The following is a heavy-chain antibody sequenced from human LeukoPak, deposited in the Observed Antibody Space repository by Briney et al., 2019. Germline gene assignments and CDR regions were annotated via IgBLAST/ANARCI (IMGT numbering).Heavy chain of an antibody. CDR2: IYTSGSI. J-gene: IGHJ3*02. CDR3: ARSRVGATGDAFDI. D-gene: IGHD1-26*01. Sequence: PSQTLSLTCTVSGGSISSGSYYWSWIRQPAGKGLEWIGRIYTSGSINYNPSLKSRVTISVDTSKNQFSLKLSSVTAADTAVYYCARSRVGATGDAFDIWGQGTMVTVSS. V-gene: IGHV4-61*02. CDR1: GGSISSGSYY.